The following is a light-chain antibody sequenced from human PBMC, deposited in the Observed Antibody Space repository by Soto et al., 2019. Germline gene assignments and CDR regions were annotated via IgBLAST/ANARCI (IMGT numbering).Light chain of an antibody. V-gene: IGLV2-14*01. CDR3: SSYTSSSVV. Sequence: SVPTQPASVSGSPGQSITISCTGTSSDVGGYNYVSWYQQHPGKAPKLMIYDVSNRPSGVSNRFSGSKSGNTASLTISGLQAEDEADYYCSSYTSSSVVFGTGTKVTVL. J-gene: IGLJ1*01. CDR1: SSDVGGYNY. CDR2: DVS.